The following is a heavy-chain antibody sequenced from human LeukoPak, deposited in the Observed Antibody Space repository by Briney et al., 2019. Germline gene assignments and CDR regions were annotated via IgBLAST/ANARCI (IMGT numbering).Heavy chain of an antibody. CDR1: GYTFTAYY. Sequence: SGYTFTAYYMHWVRQAPGKGLEWVAVISYDATNKYYADSVKGRFTLSRDNSKNTLYLQGNTLRDEDTAVYYCAKASSNYFYYFEYWGQGTLVTVSS. D-gene: IGHD2/OR15-2a*01. J-gene: IGHJ4*02. CDR3: AKASSNYFYYFEY. V-gene: IGHV3-30*18. CDR2: ISYDATNK.